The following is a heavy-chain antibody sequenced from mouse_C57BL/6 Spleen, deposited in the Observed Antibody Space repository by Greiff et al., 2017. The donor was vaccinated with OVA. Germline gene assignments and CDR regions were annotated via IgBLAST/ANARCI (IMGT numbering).Heavy chain of an antibody. D-gene: IGHD2-1*01. Sequence: EVHLVESGGGLVQPGGSMKLSCAASGFTFSDAWMDWVRQSPEKGLEWVAEIRNKANNHATYYAVSVKGRLTISRDDSKSSVYLQMNILRAEDTGIYYCARQRPFNYPFDYWGQGTTLTVSS. CDR3: ARQRPFNYPFDY. J-gene: IGHJ2*01. CDR2: IRNKANNHAT. CDR1: GFTFSDAW. V-gene: IGHV6-6*01.